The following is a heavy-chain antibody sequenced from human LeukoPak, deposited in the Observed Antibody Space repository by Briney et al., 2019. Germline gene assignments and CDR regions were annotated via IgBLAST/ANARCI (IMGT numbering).Heavy chain of an antibody. CDR2: IYYSGST. CDR1: GGSISSSSYY. CDR3: ATPAARGTYFDY. Sequence: PSESLSLTCTVSGGSISSSSYYSGWIRQPPGKGLEWIGSIYYSGSTYYNPSLKSRVTISVDTSKNQFSLKLSSVTAADTAVYYCATPAARGTYFDYWGQGTLVTVSS. J-gene: IGHJ4*02. D-gene: IGHD2-2*01. V-gene: IGHV4-39*01.